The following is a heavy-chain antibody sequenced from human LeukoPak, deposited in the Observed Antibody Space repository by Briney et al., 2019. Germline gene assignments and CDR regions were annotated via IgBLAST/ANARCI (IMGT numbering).Heavy chain of an antibody. CDR1: GHTFTSHD. V-gene: IGHV1-8*03. CDR2: VNPKSGNT. J-gene: IGHJ6*03. D-gene: IGHD3-16*01. Sequence: ASVKVSCKASGHTFTSHDINWVRQATGQGLEWMGWVNPKSGNTVYAQKFQGRVIFTRNTSISTAYMELSSLRSEDTAVYYCARGMIYYYYMDVWGKGTTVTVSS. CDR3: ARGMIYYYYMDV.